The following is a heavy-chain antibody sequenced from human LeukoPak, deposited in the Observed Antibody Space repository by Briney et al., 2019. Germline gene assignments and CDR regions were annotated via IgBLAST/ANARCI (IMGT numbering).Heavy chain of an antibody. J-gene: IGHJ3*02. D-gene: IGHD1-26*01. CDR1: GFTLSSYA. CDR2: ISGSGGST. Sequence: GGSLRLSCAASGFTLSSYAMSWVRQAPGKGLEWVSAISGSGGSTYYADSVKGRFTISRDNSKNTLYLQMNSLRAEDTAVYYCAKRSGLLQAFDIWGQGTMVTVSS. CDR3: AKRSGLLQAFDI. V-gene: IGHV3-23*01.